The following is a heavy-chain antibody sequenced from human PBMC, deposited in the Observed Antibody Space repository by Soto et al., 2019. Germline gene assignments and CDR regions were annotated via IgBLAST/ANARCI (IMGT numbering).Heavy chain of an antibody. Sequence: ASVKVSCKASGYTFTSYAMHWVRQAPGQRLDWMGWINAGNGNTKYSQKFQGRVTITRDTSASTAYMELSSLRSEDTAVYYCAYSYYDFWSGYRSYYGMDVWGQGTTVTVSS. CDR2: INAGNGNT. D-gene: IGHD3-3*01. J-gene: IGHJ6*02. CDR3: AYSYYDFWSGYRSYYGMDV. CDR1: GYTFTSYA. V-gene: IGHV1-3*01.